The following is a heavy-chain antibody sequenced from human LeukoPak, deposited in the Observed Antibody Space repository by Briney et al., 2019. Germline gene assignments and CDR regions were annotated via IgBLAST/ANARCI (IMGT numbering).Heavy chain of an antibody. V-gene: IGHV3-33*01. J-gene: IGHJ5*02. Sequence: GRSLRLSCAASGFTFSSYGMHWVRQAPGKGLEWVTVIWYDGSNKYYADSVKGRFTISRDNSKNTLYLQMNSLRAEDTAVYYCARDPEGYYDISTGWTLNWFDPWGQGTLVTVSS. CDR2: IWYDGSNK. D-gene: IGHD3-9*01. CDR3: ARDPEGYYDISTGWTLNWFDP. CDR1: GFTFSSYG.